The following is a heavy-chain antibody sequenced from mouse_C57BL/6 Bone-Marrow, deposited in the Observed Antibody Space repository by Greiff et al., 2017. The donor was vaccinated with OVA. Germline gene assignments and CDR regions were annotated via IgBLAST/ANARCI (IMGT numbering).Heavy chain of an antibody. D-gene: IGHD2-3*01. CDR2: INPSTGGT. Sequence: EVQLQQSGPELVKPGASVKISCKASGYSFTGYYMNWVKQSPEKSLEWIGEINPSTGGTTYNQKFKAKATLTVDKSSSTAYMQLKSLTSEDSAVYYCARNDGYPVYAMDYWGQGTSVTVSS. CDR3: ARNDGYPVYAMDY. J-gene: IGHJ4*01. CDR1: GYSFTGYY. V-gene: IGHV1-42*01.